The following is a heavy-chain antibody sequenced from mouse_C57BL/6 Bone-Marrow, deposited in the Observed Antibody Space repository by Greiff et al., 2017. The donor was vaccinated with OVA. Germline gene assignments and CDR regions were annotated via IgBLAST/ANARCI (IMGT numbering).Heavy chain of an antibody. V-gene: IGHV3-6*01. CDR3: ARGRGNWGAWFAY. D-gene: IGHD4-1*01. J-gene: IGHJ3*01. Sequence: EVKLQESGPGLVKPSQSLSLTCSVTGYSITSGYYWNWIRQFPGKKLEWMGYISYDGSHTNNPSLQNRISITRDTSKNQFFLKLNSVTTEDTATYDCARGRGNWGAWFAYWGQGTLVTVSA. CDR2: ISYDGSH. CDR1: GYSITSGYY.